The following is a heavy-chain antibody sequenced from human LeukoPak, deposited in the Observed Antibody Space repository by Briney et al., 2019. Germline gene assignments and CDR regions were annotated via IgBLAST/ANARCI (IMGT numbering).Heavy chain of an antibody. CDR3: AHTSWSGYYIFDQGRGDWFDP. CDR1: GFSLSTSGVG. J-gene: IGHJ5*02. D-gene: IGHD3-3*01. Sequence: SGPTLVKPTQTLTLTCTFSGFSLSTSGVGVGWIRQPPGKALEWLALIYWDDDKRYSPSLKSRLTITKDTSKNQVVLTMTNMDPVDTATYYCAHTSWSGYYIFDQGRGDWFDPWGQGTLVTVSS. V-gene: IGHV2-5*02. CDR2: IYWDDDK.